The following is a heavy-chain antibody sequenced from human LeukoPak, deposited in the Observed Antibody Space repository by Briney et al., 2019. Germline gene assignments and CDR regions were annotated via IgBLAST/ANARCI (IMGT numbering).Heavy chain of an antibody. D-gene: IGHD6-19*01. Sequence: ASVKVSCKASGGTFSSYAISWVRQAPGQGLEWMGWINTNTGNPTYAQGFTGRFVFSLDTSVSTAYLQISSLKAEDTAVYYCASPSSGLEFDYWGQGTLVTVSS. J-gene: IGHJ4*02. V-gene: IGHV7-4-1*02. CDR1: GGTFSSYA. CDR3: ASPSSGLEFDY. CDR2: INTNTGNP.